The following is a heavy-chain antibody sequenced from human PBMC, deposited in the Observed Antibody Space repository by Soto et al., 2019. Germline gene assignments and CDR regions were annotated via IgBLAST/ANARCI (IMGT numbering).Heavy chain of an antibody. Sequence: PGESLKISCAASGFTFSGSAMHWVRQASGKGLEWVGRIRSKGDNYATSYAASVKGWFTISRDDSKHTAYLQMDSLKTDDTAVYYCTERGRYDNRLFDYWSQGTLVTVSS. D-gene: IGHD3-22*01. CDR1: GFTFSGSA. J-gene: IGHJ4*02. CDR2: IRSKGDNYAT. CDR3: TERGRYDNRLFDY. V-gene: IGHV3-73*01.